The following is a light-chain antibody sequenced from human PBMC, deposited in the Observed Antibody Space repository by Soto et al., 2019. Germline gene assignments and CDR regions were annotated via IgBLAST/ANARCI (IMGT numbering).Light chain of an antibody. CDR3: QQSYSTPLT. V-gene: IGKV1-39*01. Sequence: DIQMTQSPSSLSASVGDRVTITCRASQGIRNDLGWYQQKPGKAPKRLIYAASSLQSGVPSRFSGPGTGTEFTLIISSLHPEDIAIYYCQQSYSTPLTFGRGTKVDIK. CDR2: AAS. J-gene: IGKJ4*01. CDR1: QGIRND.